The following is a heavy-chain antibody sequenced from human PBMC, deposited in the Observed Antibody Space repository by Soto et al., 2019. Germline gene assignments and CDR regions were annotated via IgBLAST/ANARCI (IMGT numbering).Heavy chain of an antibody. D-gene: IGHD3-22*01. CDR3: ARARSSYYYDSSGYRGPPNRYYYYGMDV. CDR1: GVSISSYY. V-gene: IGHV4-59*01. Sequence: SETLSLTCTVSGVSISSYYWSWIRQPPGKGLEWIGYIYYSGSTNYNPSLKSRVTISVDTSKNQFSLKLSSVTAADTAVYYCARARSSYYYDSSGYRGPPNRYYYYGMDVWGQGTTVTVSS. J-gene: IGHJ6*02. CDR2: IYYSGST.